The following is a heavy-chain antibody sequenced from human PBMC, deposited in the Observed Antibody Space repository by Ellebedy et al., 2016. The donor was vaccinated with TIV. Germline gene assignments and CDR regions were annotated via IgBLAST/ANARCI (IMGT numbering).Heavy chain of an antibody. J-gene: IGHJ4*02. CDR2: IYPGDSDT. CDR3: AREEESGSSWFAY. D-gene: IGHD6-13*01. Sequence: GESLKISCKGSGYSFTSYWIGWVRQIPGKGLEWMAIIYPGDSDTRYSPSFQGQVTISADKSISTAYLQWSSLKASDTAIYYCAREEESGSSWFAYWGRGTLVTVSS. CDR1: GYSFTSYW. V-gene: IGHV5-51*01.